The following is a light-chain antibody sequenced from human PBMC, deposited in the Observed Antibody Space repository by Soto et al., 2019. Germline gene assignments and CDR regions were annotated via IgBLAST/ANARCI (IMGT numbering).Light chain of an antibody. Sequence: EIGMTQSPATLSVSPGERATLSCRASQSLNTKLAWYQQKPGQAPRLLISGATARAPGIPARFSGTGSGTDFTLNIRRLEPEDFDVYYCQQYGSSPYTFGLGTKVDIK. V-gene: IGKV3-15*01. CDR3: QQYGSSPYT. CDR2: GAT. CDR1: QSLNTK. J-gene: IGKJ2*01.